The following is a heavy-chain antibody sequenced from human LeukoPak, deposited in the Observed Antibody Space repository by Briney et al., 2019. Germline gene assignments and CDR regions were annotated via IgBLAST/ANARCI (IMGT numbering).Heavy chain of an antibody. CDR1: GFTFSSYG. Sequence: GGSLRLSCAASGFTFSSYGMHWVRQAPGKGLEWVAFIRYDGSNKYYADSVKGRFTISRDNSKNTPYLQMNSLRAEDTAVYYCAKPHLPDGRLDYWGQGTLVTVSS. CDR3: AKPHLPDGRLDY. CDR2: IRYDGSNK. D-gene: IGHD1-26*01. J-gene: IGHJ4*02. V-gene: IGHV3-30*02.